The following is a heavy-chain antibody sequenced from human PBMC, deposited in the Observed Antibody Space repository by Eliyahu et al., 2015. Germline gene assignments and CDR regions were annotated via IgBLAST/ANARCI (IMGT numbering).Heavy chain of an antibody. CDR1: GFTFSSYG. J-gene: IGHJ5*02. D-gene: IGHD2-15*01. CDR2: ISYDGSNK. V-gene: IGHV3-30*03. Sequence: QVQLVESGGGVVQPGRSLRLSCAASGFTFSSYGMHWVRQAPGKGLEWVAVISYDGSNKYYADSVKGRFTISRDNSKNTLYLQMNSLRAEDTAVYYCAHSRSGGSYNWFDPWGQGTLVTVSS. CDR3: AHSRSGGSYNWFDP.